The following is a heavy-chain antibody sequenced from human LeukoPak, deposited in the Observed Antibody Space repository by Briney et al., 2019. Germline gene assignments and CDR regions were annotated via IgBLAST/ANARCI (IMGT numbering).Heavy chain of an antibody. J-gene: IGHJ4*02. D-gene: IGHD3-10*01. V-gene: IGHV3-74*01. CDR2: IKSDGSST. CDR3: VRDGGRLNFGNGASFDY. CDR1: GFTFSTSW. Sequence: PGGSLRLSCAASGFTFSTSWMYWVRQAPGKGLVWVSRIKSDGSSTSYADSVEGRFTISRDNAKNTLYLQMNSLRAEDTAMYYCVRDGGRLNFGNGASFDYWGQGTLVTVSS.